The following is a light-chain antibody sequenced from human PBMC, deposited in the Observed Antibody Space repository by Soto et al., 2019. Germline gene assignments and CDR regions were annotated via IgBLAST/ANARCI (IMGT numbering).Light chain of an antibody. CDR2: AAS. CDR3: QQSYSALIT. Sequence: DVQMTQSPSSLSASVVDRFTITFLASQTINTHLNWYQQKPGKAPELLIYAASSLQSGVPSRFSGSGSGTDFTLTISSLQPEDFATYYCQQSYSALITFGQGTRLEIK. J-gene: IGKJ5*01. CDR1: QTINTH. V-gene: IGKV1-39*01.